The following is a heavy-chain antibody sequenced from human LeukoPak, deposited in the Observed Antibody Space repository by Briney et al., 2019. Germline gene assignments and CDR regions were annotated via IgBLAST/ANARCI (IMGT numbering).Heavy chain of an antibody. CDR1: GFTLSSYR. J-gene: IGHJ4*02. CDR3: ARVRGATSDYFDY. V-gene: IGHV3-53*01. CDR2: IYSGGST. Sequence: GGYLSLSCAASGFTLSSYRMNWVSQAPGKGLEWVSVIYSGGSTYYADSVKGRFTISRDNSKNTLYLQMNSLRAEDTAVYYCARVRGATSDYFDYWGQGTLVTVSS. D-gene: IGHD1-26*01.